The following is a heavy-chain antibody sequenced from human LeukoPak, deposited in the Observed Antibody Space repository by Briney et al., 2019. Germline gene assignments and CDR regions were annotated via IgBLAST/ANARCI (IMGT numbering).Heavy chain of an antibody. CDR1: GFTFRNYA. J-gene: IGHJ4*02. CDR3: ARPPAGGFNY. V-gene: IGHV3-30-3*01. Sequence: PGGSLRLSCVASGFTFRNYAMYWVRQAPGKGLEWVALISYDGSNENYADSVKGRFTISRDNSKNTLYLQMNSLRPEDTAVYYCARPPAGGFNYWGQGTLVTVSS. D-gene: IGHD3-10*01. CDR2: ISYDGSNE.